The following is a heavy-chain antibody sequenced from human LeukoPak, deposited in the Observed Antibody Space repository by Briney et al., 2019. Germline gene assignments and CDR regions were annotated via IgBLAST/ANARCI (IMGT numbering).Heavy chain of an antibody. V-gene: IGHV4-39*07. CDR1: GGSISSSSYY. D-gene: IGHD6-6*01. CDR2: IYYSVTT. CDR3: ARDWGVSARPGYMDV. J-gene: IGHJ6*03. Sequence: SETLSLTCTVSGGSISSSSYYWGWIRQPPGKGLEWIGSIYYSVTTYYNPFLKSRVTISVDTSKNQFSLRLSSVTAADTAVYYCARDWGVSARPGYMDVWGKGTTVTVSS.